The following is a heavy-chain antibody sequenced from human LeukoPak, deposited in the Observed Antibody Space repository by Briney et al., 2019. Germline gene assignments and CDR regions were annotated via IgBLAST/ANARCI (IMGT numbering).Heavy chain of an antibody. J-gene: IGHJ4*02. CDR3: ARGYSSDN. CDR1: GFTFRTYT. V-gene: IGHV3-66*01. CDR2: IYSGGST. D-gene: IGHD2-21*01. Sequence: GGSLRLSCAASGFTFRTYTMHWVRQAPGKGLEWVSVIYSGGSTYYADSVKGRFTISRDNSKNTLNLQMNSLRAEDAAVYYCARGYSSDNWGQGTLVTVSS.